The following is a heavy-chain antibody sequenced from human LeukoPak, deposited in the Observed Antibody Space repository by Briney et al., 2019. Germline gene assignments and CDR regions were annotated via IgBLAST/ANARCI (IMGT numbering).Heavy chain of an antibody. D-gene: IGHD3-22*01. Sequence: ASVNVSCKASGYTFTSYYMHWVRQAPGQGLEWMGIINPSGGSTSYAQKFQGRVTMTRDTSTSTVYMELSSLRSEDTAVYYCARDIGRAHFYYDRGGYGYWGQGTLVTVSS. J-gene: IGHJ4*02. CDR3: ARDIGRAHFYYDRGGYGY. CDR2: INPSGGST. CDR1: GYTFTSYY. V-gene: IGHV1-46*01.